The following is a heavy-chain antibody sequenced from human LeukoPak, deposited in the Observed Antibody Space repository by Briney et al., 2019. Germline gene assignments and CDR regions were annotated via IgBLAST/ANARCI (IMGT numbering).Heavy chain of an antibody. Sequence: PGGSLRLSCAVSGFTFSNNWMNWVRQAPGKGLEWVANIKQDGSDKNYVDSVKGRFTISRDNAKNSLYLQMNGLRAEDTAVYYCARELPFDYWGQGTLVTVSS. CDR1: GFTFSNNW. CDR3: ARELPFDY. J-gene: IGHJ4*02. V-gene: IGHV3-7*01. D-gene: IGHD2-15*01. CDR2: IKQDGSDK.